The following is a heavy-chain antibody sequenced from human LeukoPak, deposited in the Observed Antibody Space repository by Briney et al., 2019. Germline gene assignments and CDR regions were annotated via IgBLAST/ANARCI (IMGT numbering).Heavy chain of an antibody. Sequence: SGGSLRLSCAASGFTFSSYAMHWVRQAPGKGLEWVALISYDGSNKYYADSVKGRFTISRDNSKNTLYLQMNSLRAEDTAVYYCAKSPYDSSGYRLNHWGQGALVTVSS. CDR1: GFTFSSYA. D-gene: IGHD3-22*01. CDR2: ISYDGSNK. V-gene: IGHV3-30*04. J-gene: IGHJ5*02. CDR3: AKSPYDSSGYRLNH.